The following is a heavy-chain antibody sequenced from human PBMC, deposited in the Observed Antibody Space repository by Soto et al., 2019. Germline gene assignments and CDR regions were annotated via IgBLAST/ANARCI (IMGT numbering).Heavy chain of an antibody. V-gene: IGHV3-9*01. D-gene: IGHD6-13*01. J-gene: IGHJ5*02. CDR1: GFTFDDYA. CDR2: ISWNSGSI. Sequence: EVQLVESGGGLVQPGRSLRLSCAASGFTFDDYAMHWVRQAPGKGLEWVSGISWNSGSIGYADSVKGRFTISRDNAKNSLYLQMNSLRAEDTALYYCAKDISIFEYSSSNWFDPWGQGTLVTVSS. CDR3: AKDISIFEYSSSNWFDP.